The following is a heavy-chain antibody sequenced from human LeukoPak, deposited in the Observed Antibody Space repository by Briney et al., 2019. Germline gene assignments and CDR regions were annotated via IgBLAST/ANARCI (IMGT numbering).Heavy chain of an antibody. Sequence: GGSLRLSCAASGFTFSSYGMHWVRQAPGKGLEWVAVIWYDGSNKYYADSVKGRFTISRDNSKNTLYLQMNSLRAEDTAVYYCARDRDQGYSGYDPPDYWSQGTLVTVSS. V-gene: IGHV3-33*01. CDR3: ARDRDQGYSGYDPPDY. J-gene: IGHJ4*02. D-gene: IGHD5-12*01. CDR2: IWYDGSNK. CDR1: GFTFSSYG.